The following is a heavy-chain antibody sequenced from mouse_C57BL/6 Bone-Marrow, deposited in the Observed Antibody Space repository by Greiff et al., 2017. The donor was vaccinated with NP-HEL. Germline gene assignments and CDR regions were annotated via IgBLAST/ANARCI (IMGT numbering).Heavy chain of an antibody. Sequence: VQLQQSGAELVKPGASVKLSCKASGYTFTSYWMQWVKQRPGQGLEWIGEIDPSDSYTNYNQKFKGKATLTVDKSSSTAYMQLSSLTSEDSAVYYCARDSSGYVRFAYWGQGTLVTVSA. V-gene: IGHV1-50*01. CDR2: IDPSDSYT. CDR3: ARDSSGYVRFAY. J-gene: IGHJ3*01. D-gene: IGHD3-2*02. CDR1: GYTFTSYW.